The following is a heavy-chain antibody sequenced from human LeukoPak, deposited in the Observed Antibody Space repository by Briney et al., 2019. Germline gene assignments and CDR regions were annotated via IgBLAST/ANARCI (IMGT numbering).Heavy chain of an antibody. CDR2: IIPIFGTA. D-gene: IGHD6-19*01. CDR1: GGTFSSYA. Sequence: SVKVSCKASGGTFSSYAISWVRQAPGQGLEWMGGIIPIFGTANYAQKFQGRVTITADKSTSTAYMELSSLRSEDTAVYYCARGTVAGTYYYYMDVWGKGTTVTVSS. CDR3: ARGTVAGTYYYYMDV. V-gene: IGHV1-69*06. J-gene: IGHJ6*03.